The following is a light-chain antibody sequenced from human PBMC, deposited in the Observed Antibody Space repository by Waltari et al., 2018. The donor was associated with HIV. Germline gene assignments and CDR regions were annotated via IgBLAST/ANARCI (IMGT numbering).Light chain of an antibody. CDR1: SSNI. J-gene: IGLJ2*01. CDR2: RNN. Sequence: QSVLTQPPSVSGTPGQRVTISCSGSSSNIHWYQQLPGTAPKLLIYRNNQRPSGVPDRFSGSKSGTSASLAISGLRSEDEADYRCAAWGDSLSGPVVFGGGTKLTV. V-gene: IGLV1-47*01. CDR3: AAWGDSLSGPVV.